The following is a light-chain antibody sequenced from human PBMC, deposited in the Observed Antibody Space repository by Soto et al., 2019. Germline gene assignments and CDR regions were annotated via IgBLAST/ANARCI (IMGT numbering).Light chain of an antibody. V-gene: IGKV3-20*01. Sequence: EIVLTQSPDMLSLSPGERATLSCRARQSVCGNYLVWGQQKPGQAPRLGIYDASTRATGIPARFSGSGSGTDFTLTISGLEPEDFAVYYCYQFGKAPLTFGGGTKVEI. CDR2: DAS. CDR1: QSVCGNY. J-gene: IGKJ4*01. CDR3: YQFGKAPLT.